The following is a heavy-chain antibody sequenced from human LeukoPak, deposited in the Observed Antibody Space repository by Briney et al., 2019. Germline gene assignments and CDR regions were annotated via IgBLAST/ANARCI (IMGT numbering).Heavy chain of an antibody. J-gene: IGHJ4*02. Sequence: GGSLRLSCAASGFSFNTYAMSWVRQAPGKGREWVSAISPSGDNIYYADSVKGRFTISRDNSKNTVYLQINSLRAEDTALYYCAKTRAGNSSGRDPGWPMDYWGQGTLVTVSS. CDR3: AKTRAGNSSGRDPGWPMDY. D-gene: IGHD6-19*01. CDR2: ISPSGDNI. CDR1: GFSFNTYA. V-gene: IGHV3-23*01.